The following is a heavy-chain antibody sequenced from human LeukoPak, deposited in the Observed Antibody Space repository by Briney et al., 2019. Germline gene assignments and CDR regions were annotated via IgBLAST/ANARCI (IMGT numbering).Heavy chain of an antibody. Sequence: GASVKVSCKASGGTFSSYAISWVRQAPGQGLEWMGRIIPILGIANYAQKFQGRVTIPADKSTSTAYMELSSLRSEDTAVYYCVLNKHYGSGMLGFDYWGQGTLVTVSS. CDR3: VLNKHYGSGMLGFDY. CDR2: IIPILGIA. D-gene: IGHD3-10*01. V-gene: IGHV1-69*04. CDR1: GGTFSSYA. J-gene: IGHJ4*02.